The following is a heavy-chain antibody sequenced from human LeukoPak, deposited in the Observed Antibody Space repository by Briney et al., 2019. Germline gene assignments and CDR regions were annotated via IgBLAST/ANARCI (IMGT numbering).Heavy chain of an antibody. CDR1: GFTFSSYS. V-gene: IGHV3-21*01. CDR2: ISSSSGYI. J-gene: IGHJ4*02. CDR3: ARDSSGDYDFDY. D-gene: IGHD4-17*01. Sequence: PGGSLRLSCAAPGFTFSSYSMNWVRQAPGKGLEWVSSISSSSGYIYYADSVKGRFTISRDNAKNSLYLQMNSLRAEDTAVYYCARDSSGDYDFDYWGQGTLVTASS.